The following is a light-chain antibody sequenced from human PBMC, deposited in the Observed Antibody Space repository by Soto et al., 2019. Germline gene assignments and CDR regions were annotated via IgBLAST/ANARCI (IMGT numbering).Light chain of an antibody. J-gene: IGLJ3*02. CDR1: SSNIGSNT. V-gene: IGLV1-44*01. CDR3: AAWDDSLSGHWV. CDR2: SNH. Sequence: QSVLTQPPSASGTPGQRVTISCSGSSSNIGSNTVNWYQQLPGTAPKLLIYSNHQRPSGVPDRFSGSKSGTSASLAISALQSEDDADYYCAAWDDSLSGHWVFGGGTKVTVL.